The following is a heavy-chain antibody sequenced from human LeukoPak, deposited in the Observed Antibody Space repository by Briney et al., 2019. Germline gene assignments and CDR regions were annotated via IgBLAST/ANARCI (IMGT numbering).Heavy chain of an antibody. D-gene: IGHD5-12*01. V-gene: IGHV3-7*04. CDR2: MKQDGSEK. Sequence: GGSLRLSCTASGFTFSRYWMSWVRQAPGKGLEWVGNMKQDGSEKYYVDSVKGRFTISRDNAKNSLYLQMNSLRAEDTAVYYCARGAIVAPDHWGQGTLVTVSS. J-gene: IGHJ5*02. CDR3: ARGAIVAPDH. CDR1: GFTFSRYW.